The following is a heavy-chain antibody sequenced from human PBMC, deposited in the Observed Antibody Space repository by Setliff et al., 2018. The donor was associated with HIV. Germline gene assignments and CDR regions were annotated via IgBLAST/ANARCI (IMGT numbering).Heavy chain of an antibody. CDR3: AGGFPKYNFRLFDS. J-gene: IGHJ5*01. CDR1: GRSLSIYF. Sequence: SETLSLTCAVYGRSLSIYFWTWIRQSPGKGLEWIGEIDHGGSPTYNPSFRSRVSISLDTANKQFSLTLNSLTAADSALYFCAGGFPKYNFRLFDSWGQGTLVTVSS. V-gene: IGHV4-34*01. CDR2: IDHGGSP. D-gene: IGHD1-1*01.